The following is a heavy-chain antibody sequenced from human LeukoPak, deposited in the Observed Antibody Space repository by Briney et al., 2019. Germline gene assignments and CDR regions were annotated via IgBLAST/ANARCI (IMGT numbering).Heavy chain of an antibody. CDR3: ARPRSHYDTLTGLMDY. CDR1: GGSISNNYYY. D-gene: IGHD3-9*01. V-gene: IGHV4-39*07. J-gene: IGHJ4*02. Sequence: SETLSLTCTVSGGSISNNYYYWGWIRQPPGKGLEWIGSVFYNGSTYYNPSLKSRVTISVDRSKNQFSLKVRSVTAADTAVYYCARPRSHYDTLTGLMDYWGQGSLVTVSS. CDR2: VFYNGST.